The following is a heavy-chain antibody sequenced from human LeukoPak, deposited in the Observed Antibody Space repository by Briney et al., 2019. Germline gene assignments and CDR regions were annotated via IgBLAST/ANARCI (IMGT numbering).Heavy chain of an antibody. CDR3: ARGLMSTVAAYDY. J-gene: IGHJ4*02. Sequence: SETLSLTCTVSGGSVSSGGYYWSWIRQPPGKGLEWIGYFYYNGSTNYNPSLKSRVTVSVDTSKNHFSLNLSSVTAADTAVYYCARGLMSTVAAYDYWGQGTLLTVSS. CDR1: GGSVSSGGYY. V-gene: IGHV4-61*03. CDR2: FYYNGST. D-gene: IGHD2-2*01.